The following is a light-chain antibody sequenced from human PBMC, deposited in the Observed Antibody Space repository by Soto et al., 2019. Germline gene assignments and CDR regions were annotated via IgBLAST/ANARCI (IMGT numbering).Light chain of an antibody. J-gene: IGKJ2*01. Sequence: ETVMTQSPATLSLSLGERATLSCRASQSVTYNLAWYQQKPGQAPRLLIHGASTRAIGIPDRFSGSGFGTEFTLTISSLQSEDFAVYYCQQYNNWTPYTFGQGTKVEIK. CDR3: QQYNNWTPYT. CDR2: GAS. CDR1: QSVTYN. V-gene: IGKV3-15*01.